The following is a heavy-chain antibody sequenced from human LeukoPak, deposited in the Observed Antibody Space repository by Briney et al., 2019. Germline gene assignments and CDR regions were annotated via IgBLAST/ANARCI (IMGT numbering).Heavy chain of an antibody. D-gene: IGHD4-17*01. CDR1: GITFSSYA. CDR3: AKDPNGDYIGTFDI. V-gene: IGHV3-23*01. Sequence: GGSLRLSCAASGITFSSYAMTWVRQAPGKGLDWVSAISNSGSTTYYADSVKGRFTISRDNSKSTLYLQMNSLRVEDTAVYYCAKDPNGDYIGTFDIWGQGTMVTVSS. CDR2: ISNSGSTT. J-gene: IGHJ3*02.